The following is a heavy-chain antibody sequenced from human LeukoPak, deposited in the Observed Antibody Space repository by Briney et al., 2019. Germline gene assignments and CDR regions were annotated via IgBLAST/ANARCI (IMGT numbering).Heavy chain of an antibody. Sequence: GGSLRLSCAASGFTFSSYGMHWVRQAPGKGLEWVAVISYDGSNKYYADSVKGRFTISRDNSKNTLYLQMNSLRAEDTAVYYCAKDPRLGLLLRFSVDYWGQGTLVTVSS. CDR1: GFTFSSYG. CDR3: AKDPRLGLLLRFSVDY. D-gene: IGHD3-22*01. CDR2: ISYDGSNK. V-gene: IGHV3-30*18. J-gene: IGHJ4*02.